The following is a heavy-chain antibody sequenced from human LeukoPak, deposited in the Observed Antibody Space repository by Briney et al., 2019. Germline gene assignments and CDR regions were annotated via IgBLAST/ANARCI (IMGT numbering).Heavy chain of an antibody. V-gene: IGHV1-46*01. CDR3: ARASGFFPRENHFDY. CDR1: GYYFTSYS. Sequence: GASVKVSCKASGYYFTSYSMHWVPQAPGQGLEWMGIIKASGGSTTYAQKFQDRITMTRGTSTSTVYMELSSLRSEDTAVYYCARASGFFPRENHFDYWGQGTLVSVSS. D-gene: IGHD1-14*01. CDR2: IKASGGST. J-gene: IGHJ4*02.